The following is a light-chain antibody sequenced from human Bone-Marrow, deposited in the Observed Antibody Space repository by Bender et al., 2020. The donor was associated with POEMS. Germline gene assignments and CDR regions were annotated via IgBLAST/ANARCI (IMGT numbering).Light chain of an antibody. CDR1: NIGSKN. J-gene: IGLJ3*02. V-gene: IGLV3-9*01. CDR2: TDT. CDR3: SSWDDSLSGWV. Sequence: SYDLTQSLSVSVALGQTARITCGGNNIGSKNVHWYQHRGGQAPVLVIYTDTIRPSGIPERFSGSKSGTSASLAISDIQSEDEGDYYCSSWDDSLSGWVFGGGTKLTVL.